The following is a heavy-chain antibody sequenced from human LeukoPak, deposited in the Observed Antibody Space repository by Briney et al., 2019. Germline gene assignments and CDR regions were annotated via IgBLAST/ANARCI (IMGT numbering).Heavy chain of an antibody. CDR3: AQQLGYCAVGNCYFAH. Sequence: PGGSLRLSCAASGFTFSSYAMHWVRQAPGKGLEWVSAISGSGSSTTYADSVEGRFTISRDNSKSTLYVQMNSLRAEDTAVYYCAQQLGYCAVGNCYFAHWGQGTLVTVSS. V-gene: IGHV3-23*01. CDR1: GFTFSSYA. D-gene: IGHD2-8*02. CDR2: ISGSGSST. J-gene: IGHJ4*02.